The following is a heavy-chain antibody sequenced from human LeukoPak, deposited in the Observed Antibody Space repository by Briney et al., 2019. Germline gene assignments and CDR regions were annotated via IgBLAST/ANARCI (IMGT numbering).Heavy chain of an antibody. V-gene: IGHV1-18*01. Sequence: SVKLSCTASGYTFTSLGVSWVRQAPGHRLEWMGWISAYNGNTNYAQKLQGRVTMTTDTSTSTAYMELRSLRSDDTAVYYSARVDPTYYDILTGRDGFDYWGQGTLVTVSS. J-gene: IGHJ4*02. CDR2: ISAYNGNT. CDR1: GYTFTSLG. D-gene: IGHD3-9*01. CDR3: ARVDPTYYDILTGRDGFDY.